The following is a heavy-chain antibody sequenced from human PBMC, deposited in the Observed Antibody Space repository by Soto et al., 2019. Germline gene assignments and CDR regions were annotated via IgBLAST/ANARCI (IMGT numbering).Heavy chain of an antibody. CDR1: GFSLSTSGLS. CDR3: AHSSYTNRLDL. D-gene: IGHD1-20*01. V-gene: IGHV2-5*02. CDR2: VYLDDDK. J-gene: IGHJ5*02. Sequence: QITLKESGPTLVKPTETLTLTCTFSGFSLSTSGLSVACIHQPPGKALEWLALVYLDDDKRYSPSLKSRLSITKETAKNQVILTMTNMDPADTATYHRAHSSYTNRLDLWGQGTPVTASS.